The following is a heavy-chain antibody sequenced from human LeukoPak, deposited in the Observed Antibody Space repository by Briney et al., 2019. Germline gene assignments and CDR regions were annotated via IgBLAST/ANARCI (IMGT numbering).Heavy chain of an antibody. CDR1: GFTFSIYA. J-gene: IGHJ3*02. CDR2: ISYDGSNK. Sequence: PGGSLRLSCAASGFTFSIYAMHWVRQAPGKGLEWVAVISYDGSNKHYADSVRGRFTISRDNSKNTLYLQINSLRAEDTAVYYCAIEPAAGLKNAFDIWGQGIMVTVSS. V-gene: IGHV3-30-3*01. D-gene: IGHD6-13*01. CDR3: AIEPAAGLKNAFDI.